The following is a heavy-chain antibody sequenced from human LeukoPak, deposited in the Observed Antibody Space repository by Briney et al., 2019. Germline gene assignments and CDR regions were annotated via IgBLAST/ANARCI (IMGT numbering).Heavy chain of an antibody. CDR2: LSGSGDST. Sequence: PGGSLRLSCAASGFTFSSYAMTWVRQAPGKGLEWVSALSGSGDSTYYADSVKGRFTISRDNSKNTLYLQMNSLRAEDTAVYYCARGGYSGSYYDAFDIWGQGTMVTVSS. V-gene: IGHV3-23*01. J-gene: IGHJ3*02. CDR3: ARGGYSGSYYDAFDI. D-gene: IGHD1-26*01. CDR1: GFTFSSYA.